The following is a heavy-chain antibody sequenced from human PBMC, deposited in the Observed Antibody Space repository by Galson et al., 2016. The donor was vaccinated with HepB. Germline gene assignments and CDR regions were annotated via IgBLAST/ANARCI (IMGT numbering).Heavy chain of an antibody. J-gene: IGHJ4*02. D-gene: IGHD4-17*01. CDR1: GCTFTSYY. CDR2: IKPSDGTT. CDR3: ARHDYDDYAGDY. Sequence: SVKVSCKASGCTFTSYYMHWVRQAPGQGLEWMGIIKPSDGTTSYAQKFLGRVTMTRDTSTSTFYMEMSSLRSEDTAIYYCARHDYDDYAGDYWGQGTLVTVSS. V-gene: IGHV1-46*01.